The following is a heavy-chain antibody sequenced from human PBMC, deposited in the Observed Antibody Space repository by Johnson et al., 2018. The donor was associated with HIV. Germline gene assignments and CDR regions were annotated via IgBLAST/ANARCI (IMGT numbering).Heavy chain of an antibody. CDR2: IWYDGSNK. CDR3: TTTVAGGAS. D-gene: IGHD6-19*01. Sequence: QVQLVESGGGVVQPGRSLRLSCAASGFTFSSYGMHWVRQAPGKGLEWVAVIWYDGSNKYYADSVKGRFTISRDNAKNSLYLEMNSLRTEDTAMYSCTTTVAGGASWGQGTMVTVSS. V-gene: IGHV3-33*03. CDR1: GFTFSSYG. J-gene: IGHJ3*01.